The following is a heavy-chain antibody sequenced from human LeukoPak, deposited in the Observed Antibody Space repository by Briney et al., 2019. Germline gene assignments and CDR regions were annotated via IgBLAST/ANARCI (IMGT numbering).Heavy chain of an antibody. CDR1: GGSISTYY. D-gene: IGHD6-13*01. CDR2: IHYSGST. Sequence: PSETLSLTCTVSGGSISTYYWNWIRQPPGKGLEWIGRIHYSGSTKYNPSLESRVTISVDTSKNQFSLKLSSLTVADTAVYYCARYSSSWYDYWGQGTLVTVSS. CDR3: ARYSSSWYDY. J-gene: IGHJ4*02. V-gene: IGHV4-59*08.